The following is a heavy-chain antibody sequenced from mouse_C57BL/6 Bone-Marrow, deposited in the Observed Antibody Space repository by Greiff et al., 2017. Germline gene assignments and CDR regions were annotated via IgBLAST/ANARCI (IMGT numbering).Heavy chain of an antibody. Sequence: QLKESGAELVKPGASVKLSCPASGFNIKDYYIHWVEQRTEQGLEWIGRIDPEDGATQYAPKFQDKAPITADTSSNTAYLQLSSLTSEDTAVYYCTRSLIYYGTNYWGQGTTLTVSS. CDR1: GFNIKDYY. CDR2: IDPEDGAT. CDR3: TRSLIYYGTNY. V-gene: IGHV14-2*01. D-gene: IGHD1-1*01. J-gene: IGHJ2*01.